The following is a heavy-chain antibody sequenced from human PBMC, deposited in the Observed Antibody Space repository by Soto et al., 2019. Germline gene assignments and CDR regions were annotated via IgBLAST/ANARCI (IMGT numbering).Heavy chain of an antibody. CDR2: ITTTGDTT. CDR1: GFIFTTSD. Sequence: QLVESEGGLVQPGGSLRLSCEASGFIFTTSDMSWVRQAPGKGLEWVSSITTTGDTTHYADSVRGRFTISRDNARNTVYLQMNGAEGDDPAVYYWARGGGGDHGYWGQGTLVAVSS. CDR3: ARGGGGDHGY. V-gene: IGHV3-23*04. J-gene: IGHJ4*02. D-gene: IGHD2-21*02.